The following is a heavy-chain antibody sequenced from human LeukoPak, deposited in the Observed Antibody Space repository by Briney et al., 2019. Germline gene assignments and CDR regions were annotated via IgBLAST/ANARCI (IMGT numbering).Heavy chain of an antibody. Sequence: PGGSLRLSCEVSGFTFSNYYMSWIRQAPGMGLEWLSYISSSGSTIYYADSVKGRFTISRDSANNSLYLQMNGLRAEDTAVYFCARRTYCSEFYVDYWGQGTLVTVSS. CDR3: ARRTYCSEFYVDY. CDR2: ISSSGSTI. V-gene: IGHV3-11*01. D-gene: IGHD3-10*01. J-gene: IGHJ4*02. CDR1: GFTFSNYY.